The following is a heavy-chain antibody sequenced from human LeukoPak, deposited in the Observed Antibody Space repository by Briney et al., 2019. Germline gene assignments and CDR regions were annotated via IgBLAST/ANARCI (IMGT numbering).Heavy chain of an antibody. CDR1: GYRFTSYW. Sequence: GGSLKISFKGSGYRFTSYWIGWVRQMPGKGLAWMGIIYPGDSDTRYSPSFQGQVTISADKSISTAYLQWSSLKASDTAMYYCAILISFVGEYSSSWYDYWGQGTLVTVSS. J-gene: IGHJ4*02. CDR2: IYPGDSDT. V-gene: IGHV5-51*01. D-gene: IGHD6-13*01. CDR3: AILISFVGEYSSSWYDY.